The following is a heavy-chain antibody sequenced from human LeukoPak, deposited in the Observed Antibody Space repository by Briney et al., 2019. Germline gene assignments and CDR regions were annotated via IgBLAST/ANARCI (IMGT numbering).Heavy chain of an antibody. J-gene: IGHJ4*02. Sequence: GGSLRLSCAASGFTFSNAWMSWVRQAPGKGLEWVGRIKSKTDGGTTDYAAPVKVRFTISRDDSKNTLYLQMNSLKTEDTAVYYCTQSKAAAGPSYYFDYWGQGTLVTVSS. CDR1: GFTFSNAW. D-gene: IGHD6-25*01. V-gene: IGHV3-15*01. CDR3: TQSKAAAGPSYYFDY. CDR2: IKSKTDGGTT.